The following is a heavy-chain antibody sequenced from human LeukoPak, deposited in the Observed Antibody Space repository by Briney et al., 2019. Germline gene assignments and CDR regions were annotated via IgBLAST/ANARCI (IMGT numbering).Heavy chain of an antibody. V-gene: IGHV3-30*02. Sequence: GGSLRLSCAASGFTFSSYGMHWVRQAPGKGLEWVAFIRYDGSNKYFADSVKGRFTISRDNSKNTLYLQMISLRVEDTAVYYCAKARSLLPDYWGQGTLVTVSS. CDR3: AKARSLLPDY. CDR1: GFTFSSYG. D-gene: IGHD2/OR15-2a*01. J-gene: IGHJ4*02. CDR2: IRYDGSNK.